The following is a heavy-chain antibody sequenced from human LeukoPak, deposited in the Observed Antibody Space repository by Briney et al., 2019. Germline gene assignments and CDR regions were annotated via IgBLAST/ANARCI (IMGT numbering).Heavy chain of an antibody. CDR3: ARESVTAIPGDYYYYMDV. J-gene: IGHJ6*03. Sequence: SETLSLTCTVSGGSISSYYLSWIRQPPGKGLEWIGYIYYSGSTNYNPSLKSRVTISVDTSKNQFSLKLSSVTAADTAVYYCARESVTAIPGDYYYYMDVWGKGTTVTVSS. CDR2: IYYSGST. V-gene: IGHV4-59*01. CDR1: GGSISSYY. D-gene: IGHD2-21*02.